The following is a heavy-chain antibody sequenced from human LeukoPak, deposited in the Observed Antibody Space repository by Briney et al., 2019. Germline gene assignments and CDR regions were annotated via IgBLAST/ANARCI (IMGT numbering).Heavy chain of an antibody. CDR3: ARHDYGALDQIK. CDR2: IYYSGST. Sequence: AETLSLTCTVSGGSIRNYYWDWVRQPPGKGLEWIGYIYYSGSTSYNPSLKSRVTISVDTSKNQFSLKVSSVTAADTAVYYCARHDYGALDQIKWGQGTLVTVSS. CDR1: GGSIRNYY. J-gene: IGHJ4*02. V-gene: IGHV4-59*08. D-gene: IGHD4-17*01.